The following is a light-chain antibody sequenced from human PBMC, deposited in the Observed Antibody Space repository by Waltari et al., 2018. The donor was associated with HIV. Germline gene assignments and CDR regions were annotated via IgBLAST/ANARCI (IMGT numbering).Light chain of an antibody. CDR3: AAWDDSLNGWV. CDR1: SSNIRSNT. J-gene: IGLJ3*02. Sequence: QSVLTQPPSASGTPGQRVTISCSGSSSNIRSNTVSWYQQLPGTAPKLLIYSNAQRPSGGPDRFSGSKSGTSASLAISGLQSEDEADYYCAAWDDSLNGWVFGGGTKLTVL. CDR2: SNA. V-gene: IGLV1-44*01.